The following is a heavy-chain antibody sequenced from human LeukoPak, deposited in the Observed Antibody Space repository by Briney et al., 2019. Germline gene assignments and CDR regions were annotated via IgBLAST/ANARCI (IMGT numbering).Heavy chain of an antibody. V-gene: IGHV3-48*01. CDR1: GFTFSSYS. D-gene: IGHD3-3*01. CDR3: ARDRYDFWSGLILNWFDP. J-gene: IGHJ5*02. CDR2: ISSSSSTI. Sequence: GGSLRLSCAASGFTFSSYSMNRVRQAPGKGLEWVSYISSSSSTIYYADSVKGRFTISRDNAKNSLYLQMNSLRAEDTAVYYCARDRYDFWSGLILNWFDPWGQGTLVTVSS.